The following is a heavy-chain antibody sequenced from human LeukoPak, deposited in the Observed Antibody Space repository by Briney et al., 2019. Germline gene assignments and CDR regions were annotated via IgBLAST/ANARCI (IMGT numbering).Heavy chain of an antibody. D-gene: IGHD3-22*01. V-gene: IGHV3-48*04. CDR1: GFSFSDYN. J-gene: IGHJ3*02. CDR2: ISSSSSTT. Sequence: GGSLRLSCAASGFSFSDYNMNWVRQAPGKGLEWVAYISSSSSTTHYADSVKGRFTISRDNAKNSLYLHMNSLRAEDTAVYYCARDQYDSRSYRGGDAFDIWGQGTMVTVSS. CDR3: ARDQYDSRSYRGGDAFDI.